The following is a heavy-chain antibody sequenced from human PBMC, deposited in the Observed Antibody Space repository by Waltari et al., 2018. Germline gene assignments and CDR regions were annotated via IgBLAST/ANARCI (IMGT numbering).Heavy chain of an antibody. D-gene: IGHD2-15*01. CDR3: ARDPGGLTSGY. CDR2: IRSSSSYI. CDR1: GFTFSSYS. V-gene: IGHV3-21*01. Sequence: EVQLVESGGGLVKPGGSLRLSCAASGFTFSSYSMNWVRQAPGKGLEWVSSIRSSSSYIYYADSVKGRFTISRDNAKNSLYLQMNSLRAEDTAVYYCARDPGGLTSGYWGQGTLVTVSS. J-gene: IGHJ4*02.